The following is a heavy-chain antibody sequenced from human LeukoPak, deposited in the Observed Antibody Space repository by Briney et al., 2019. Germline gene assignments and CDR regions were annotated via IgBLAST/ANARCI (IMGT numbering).Heavy chain of an antibody. D-gene: IGHD3-10*01. V-gene: IGHV3-7*01. J-gene: IGHJ4*02. CDR2: MDPSGSQK. Sequence: PGGSLRLSCAVSGFTFNRSWMNWVRQAPGKGLEWVANMDPSGSQKRYVDSVKGRFIISKDNPGASLYLDMYSLRAEDTAIYHCAIWTSGNYWGQGTRVTVSS. CDR3: AIWTSGNY. CDR1: GFTFNRSW.